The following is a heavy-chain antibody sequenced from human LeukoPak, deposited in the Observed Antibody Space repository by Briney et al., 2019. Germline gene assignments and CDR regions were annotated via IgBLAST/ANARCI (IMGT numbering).Heavy chain of an antibody. J-gene: IGHJ4*02. CDR1: GNSFGDYY. D-gene: IGHD3-22*01. V-gene: IGHV4-4*07. CDR3: AREAGSYDSSGYYSLYYSFDY. Sequence: PSETLSLTCTVSGNSFGDYYWSWIRQPAGKGPEWIGHIYSSGTTNYNPSLKSRVTMSVDTSKNQFSLKLTSVTAADTAVYYCAREAGSYDSSGYYSLYYSFDYWGQGTLVTVSS. CDR2: IYSSGTT.